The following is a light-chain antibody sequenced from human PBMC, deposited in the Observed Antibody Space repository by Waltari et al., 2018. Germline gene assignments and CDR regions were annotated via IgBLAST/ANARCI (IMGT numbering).Light chain of an antibody. CDR1: TSNIGSTF. J-gene: IGLJ2*01. CDR3: AVCDENPV. CDR2: RDN. V-gene: IGLV1-47*01. Sequence: QSMLTQPPSASGTPGQRVTISCSGSTSNIGSTFVCWSQKFPGTAPKLLIYRDNQRPSGVPDRFSASKSGASASLAISGLRSEDEADYSCAVCDENPVFGGGTKLTVL.